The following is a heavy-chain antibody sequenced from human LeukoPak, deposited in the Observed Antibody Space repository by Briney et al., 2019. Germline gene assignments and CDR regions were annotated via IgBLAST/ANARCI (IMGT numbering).Heavy chain of an antibody. Sequence: GESLKISRKGSGYSFTSYWIGWVRQMPGKGLEWTGIIYPGDSDTRYSPSFQGQVTISADKSISTAYLQWSSLKASDTAMYYCARQSGYCSSTSCRPYGMDVWGQGTTVTVSS. CDR1: GYSFTSYW. D-gene: IGHD2-2*01. V-gene: IGHV5-51*01. J-gene: IGHJ6*02. CDR3: ARQSGYCSSTSCRPYGMDV. CDR2: IYPGDSDT.